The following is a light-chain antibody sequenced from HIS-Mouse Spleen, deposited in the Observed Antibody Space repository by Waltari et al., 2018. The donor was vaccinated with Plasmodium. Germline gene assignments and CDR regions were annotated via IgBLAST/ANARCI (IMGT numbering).Light chain of an antibody. V-gene: IGLV3-19*01. Sequence: SSELTQDPAVSVALGQTVRITCQGDSLRSSYASWYQQKPGQAPVLVIYGKNNRPSGIPDQFSGSSSGNTASLTITGAQAEDEADYYCNSRDSSGNHLGVFGGGTKLTVL. CDR2: GKN. CDR3: NSRDSSGNHLGV. J-gene: IGLJ3*02. CDR1: SLRSSY.